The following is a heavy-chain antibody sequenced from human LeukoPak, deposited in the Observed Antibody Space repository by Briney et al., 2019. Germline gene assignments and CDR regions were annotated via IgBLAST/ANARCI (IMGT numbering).Heavy chain of an antibody. V-gene: IGHV4-30-2*01. D-gene: IGHD6-25*01. CDR2: IYHSGST. CDR1: GGSISSGGYS. Sequence: SETLSLTCAVSGGSISSGGYSWSWIRQPPGKGLEWIGYIYHSGSTYYNPSLKSRVTISVDRSKNQFCLKLSSVTAADTAVYYCARGGPPFDYWGQGTLVTVSS. CDR3: ARGGPPFDY. J-gene: IGHJ4*02.